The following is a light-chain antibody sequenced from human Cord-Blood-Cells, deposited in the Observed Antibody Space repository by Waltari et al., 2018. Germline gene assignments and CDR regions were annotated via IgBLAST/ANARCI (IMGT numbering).Light chain of an antibody. CDR3: SSYTSSSTFGV. CDR2: DVS. J-gene: IGLJ1*01. Sequence: QSALTQPASVSGSPGQSITISWTGTSSDVGGYNYVSWYQQHPGKAPKLMIYDVSKRPSGVSNRFSGSKSGNTASLTISGLQAEDEADYYCSSYTSSSTFGVFGTGTKVTVL. V-gene: IGLV2-14*01. CDR1: SSDVGGYNY.